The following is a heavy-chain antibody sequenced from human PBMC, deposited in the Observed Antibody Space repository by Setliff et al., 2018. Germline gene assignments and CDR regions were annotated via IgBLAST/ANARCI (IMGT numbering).Heavy chain of an antibody. V-gene: IGHV3-23*01. CDR3: ARSPRPPTSLDYVDV. CDR1: GFTFSTYS. CDR2: ISGDSEYI. Sequence: GGSLRLSCAASGFTFSTYSMSWVRQAPGKGLEWVSAISGDSEYIYYRDSVKGRFTIYRDMAENTLYLQMNSLRAEDTAVYYCARSPRPPTSLDYVDVWGDGTMVTVSS. D-gene: IGHD2-2*01. J-gene: IGHJ6*03.